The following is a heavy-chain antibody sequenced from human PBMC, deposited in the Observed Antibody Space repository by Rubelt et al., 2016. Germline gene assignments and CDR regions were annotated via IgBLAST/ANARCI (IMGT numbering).Heavy chain of an antibody. Sequence: QVHLVESGGGVVQPGGSLRLPCAASGFTFNTYAMHWVRQAPGQGLEWVAVILFYGRKKFYAESVKGRFTISRDSAKKSLYLEMNSIIAEDTALYYCAKDKYSVSRGYPDYWGQGTLVTVSS. V-gene: IGHV3-33*03. CDR3: AKDKYSVSRGYPDY. D-gene: IGHD3-22*01. J-gene: IGHJ4*02. CDR2: ILFYGRKK. CDR1: GFTFNTYA.